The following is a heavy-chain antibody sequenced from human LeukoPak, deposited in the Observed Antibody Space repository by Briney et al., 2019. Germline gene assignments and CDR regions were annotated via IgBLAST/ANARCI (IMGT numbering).Heavy chain of an antibody. D-gene: IGHD1-26*01. Sequence: PGGSLRLSCAASGFTFISYAMHWVRQAPGKGLEWVAVISYDGSNEYYADYVKGRFTISRDNSKKMLYLQMNSLRAEDTAVYYCAKELVGASLDYWGQGTLVTVSS. CDR1: GFTFISYA. V-gene: IGHV3-30*18. CDR2: ISYDGSNE. J-gene: IGHJ4*02. CDR3: AKELVGASLDY.